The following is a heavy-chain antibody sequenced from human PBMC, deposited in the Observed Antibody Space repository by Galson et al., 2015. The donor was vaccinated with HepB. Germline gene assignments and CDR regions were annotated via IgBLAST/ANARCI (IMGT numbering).Heavy chain of an antibody. D-gene: IGHD2-15*01. V-gene: IGHV1-2*02. CDR2: INPNSGGT. Sequence: SCKASGYTFTGYYMHWVRQAPGQGLEWMGWINPNSGGTNYAQKFQGRVTMTRDTSISTAYMELSRLRSDDTAVYYCAGDLVGGYCSGGSCSNWFDPWGQGTLVTVSS. J-gene: IGHJ5*02. CDR3: AGDLVGGYCSGGSCSNWFDP. CDR1: GYTFTGYY.